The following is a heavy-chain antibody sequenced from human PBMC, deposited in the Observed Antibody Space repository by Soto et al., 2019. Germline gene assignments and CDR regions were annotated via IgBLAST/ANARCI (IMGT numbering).Heavy chain of an antibody. CDR3: ARGYCSGGSCYQKGRPVNWFDP. V-gene: IGHV4-59*12. Sequence: PSETLSLTCTVSGGSISSYYWSWIRQPPGKGLEWIGYIYYSGSTNYNPSLKSRVTISVDTSKNQFSLKLSSVTAADTAVYYCARGYCSGGSCYQKGRPVNWFDPWGQGTLVTVSS. CDR1: GGSISSYY. J-gene: IGHJ5*02. CDR2: IYYSGST. D-gene: IGHD2-15*01.